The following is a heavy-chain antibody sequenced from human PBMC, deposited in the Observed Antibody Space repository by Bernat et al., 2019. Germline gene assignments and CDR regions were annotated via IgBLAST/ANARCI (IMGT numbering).Heavy chain of an antibody. CDR2: ISYDGSNK. Sequence: QVQLVESGGGVVQPGRSLRLSCAASGFTFSSYGMHWVRQAPGKGLEWVAVISYDGSNKYYADSVKGRFTISRDNSKNTLYLQMNSLRAEDTAVYYCARDPRITMMVYYFDYWGQGTLVTVSS. J-gene: IGHJ4*02. D-gene: IGHD3-22*01. V-gene: IGHV3-30*03. CDR3: ARDPRITMMVYYFDY. CDR1: GFTFSSYG.